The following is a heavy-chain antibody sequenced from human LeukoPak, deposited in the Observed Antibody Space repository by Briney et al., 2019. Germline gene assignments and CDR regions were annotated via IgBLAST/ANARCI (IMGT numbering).Heavy chain of an antibody. V-gene: IGHV3-23*01. CDR1: GFXFSSYP. Sequence: GGALRLSCTASGFXFSSYPIYWVRQAPGKGLEWALAISGDGKSTYYAESMKGRFTLSRDNSKDTLYLQMNSLRAEDTAVYYCASSRVYGSHDYWGQGTLVTVSS. J-gene: IGHJ4*02. CDR2: ISGDGKST. CDR3: ASSRVYGSHDY. D-gene: IGHD3-10*01.